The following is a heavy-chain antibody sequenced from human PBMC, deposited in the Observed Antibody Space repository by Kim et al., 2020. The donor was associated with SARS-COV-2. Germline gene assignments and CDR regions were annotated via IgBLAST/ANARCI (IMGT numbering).Heavy chain of an antibody. D-gene: IGHD2-21*02. CDR2: ICHSRST. CDR3: ARDQVKSYGDSTTGIDY. Sequence: SGGICHSRSTHYNPALKSRVTMSIDTPKNQFSLKLRSVTAADTAVYYCARDQVKSYGDSTTGIDYWGQGTLVTVSS. J-gene: IGHJ4*02. V-gene: IGHV4-4*06.